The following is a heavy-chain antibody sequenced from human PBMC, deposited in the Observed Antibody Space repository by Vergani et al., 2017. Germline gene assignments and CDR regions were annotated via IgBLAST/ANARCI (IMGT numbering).Heavy chain of an antibody. CDR2: IKPSGGNT. CDR1: GYTFTDYF. D-gene: IGHD3-9*01. J-gene: IGHJ4*02. CDR3: AREDYGILTGFEY. V-gene: IGHV1-46*03. Sequence: QVQLVQSGAEVKKPGASVKVSCKASGYTFTDYFMHWVRQAPGQGLEWMGIIKPSGGNTNYAQKFQGRVTMTRDTSTSTVYMELRSLRSEDTAIYYCAREDYGILTGFEYWGQGTLVTVSA.